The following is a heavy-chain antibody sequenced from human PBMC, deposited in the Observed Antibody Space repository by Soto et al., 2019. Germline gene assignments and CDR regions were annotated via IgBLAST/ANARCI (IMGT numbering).Heavy chain of an antibody. Sequence: QVQLVESGGGVVQPGRSLRLSCAASGFTFSSYAMHWVRQAPGKGLEWVAVISYDGSNKYYADSVKGRFTISRDNSKNTLYLQMNSLRAGDTAVYYCARELAVVVTAIAYWGQGTLVTVSS. CDR3: ARELAVVVTAIAY. D-gene: IGHD2-21*02. CDR2: ISYDGSNK. V-gene: IGHV3-30-3*01. J-gene: IGHJ4*02. CDR1: GFTFSSYA.